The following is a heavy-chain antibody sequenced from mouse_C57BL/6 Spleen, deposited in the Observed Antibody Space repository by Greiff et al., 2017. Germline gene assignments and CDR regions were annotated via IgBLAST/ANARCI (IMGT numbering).Heavy chain of an antibody. CDR3: AREGNSLDY. CDR2: ISSGSSTI. D-gene: IGHD2-1*01. V-gene: IGHV5-17*01. CDR1: GFTFSDYG. Sequence: EVQVVESGGGLVKPGGSLKLSCAASGFTFSDYGMHWVRQAPEKGLEWVAYISSGSSTIYYADTVKGRFTISRDNAKNTLFLQMTSLRSEDTAMYYCAREGNSLDYWGQGTTLTVSS. J-gene: IGHJ2*01.